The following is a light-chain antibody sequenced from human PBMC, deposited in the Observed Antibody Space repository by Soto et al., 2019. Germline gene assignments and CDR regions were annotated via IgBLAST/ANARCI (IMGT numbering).Light chain of an antibody. J-gene: IGKJ1*01. CDR2: GTS. CDR1: ESVSSSY. V-gene: IGKV3-20*01. CDR3: QQYGASPRT. Sequence: EIVLTQSLGTLSLSPGERATLSCRASESVSSSYLAWYQQKPGQAPRLLIYGTSTRATGIPDKFSGSGSGTDFTLTISRLEPEDSAVYYCQQYGASPRTFGQGTKVEIK.